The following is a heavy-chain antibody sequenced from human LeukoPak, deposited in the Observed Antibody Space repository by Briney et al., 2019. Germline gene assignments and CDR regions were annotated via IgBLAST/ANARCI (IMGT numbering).Heavy chain of an antibody. D-gene: IGHD7-27*01. J-gene: IGHJ4*02. CDR1: GFIFSSYV. CDR3: ARDPNWGSGY. Sequence: PGGSLRLSCAASGFIFSSYVMIWVRQAPGKGLEWVSIIGTSGGDIHYADSVKGRFSISRDNSKNTLSLQMNSLRVHDTAVYYCARDPNWGSGYWGQGTLVTVSS. CDR2: IGTSGGDI. V-gene: IGHV3-23*01.